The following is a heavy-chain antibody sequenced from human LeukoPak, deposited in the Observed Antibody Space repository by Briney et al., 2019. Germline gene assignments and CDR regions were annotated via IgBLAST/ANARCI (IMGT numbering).Heavy chain of an antibody. CDR2: ISSSSSYI. D-gene: IGHD6-13*01. CDR1: GFTFSRYS. V-gene: IGHV3-21*04. CDR3: ARDIAAAGTRAGFLDY. Sequence: GGSLRLSCAASGFTFSRYSMNWVRQAPGKGLEWVSSISSSSSYIYYADSVKGRFTISRDNAKNSLYLQMNSLRAEDTALYYCARDIAAAGTRAGFLDYWGQGTLVTVSS. J-gene: IGHJ4*02.